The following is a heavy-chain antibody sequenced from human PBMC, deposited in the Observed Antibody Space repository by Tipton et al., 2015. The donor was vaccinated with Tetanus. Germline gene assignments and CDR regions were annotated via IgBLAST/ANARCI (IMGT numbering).Heavy chain of an antibody. Sequence: TLSLTCTISGGSITGFYWGWIRQPPGKGLEWIGSIYYNGGTNSNPSLKSRVAISVDTSRNQFSLRLTSVTAADTALYYCAREVVNSGYYSSKYYFDYWGQGTLVTVSS. D-gene: IGHD3-22*01. CDR3: AREVVNSGYYSSKYYFDY. CDR1: GGSITGFY. CDR2: IYYNGGT. V-gene: IGHV4-59*01. J-gene: IGHJ4*02.